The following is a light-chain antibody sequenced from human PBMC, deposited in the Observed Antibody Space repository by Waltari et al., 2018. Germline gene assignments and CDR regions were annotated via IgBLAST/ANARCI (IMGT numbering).Light chain of an antibody. CDR2: GAS. V-gene: IGKV3-20*01. CDR1: QSLSSTY. J-gene: IGKJ2*01. CDR3: QQYGRSPYT. Sequence: EIVLTQSPGTLSLSPGERATISCRASQSLSSTYLAWYQQKPGQAPRLLIYGASSRATGIPDFTLSISRLEPEDSAVYYCQQYGRSPYTFGQGTKLEIK.